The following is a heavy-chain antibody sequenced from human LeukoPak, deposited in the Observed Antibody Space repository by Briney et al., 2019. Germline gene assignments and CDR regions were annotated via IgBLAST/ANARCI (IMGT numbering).Heavy chain of an antibody. Sequence: GGSLRLSCAASGFTFSSYAMSWVRQAPGKGLELVSAISGSGGSTYYADSVKGRFTISRDNSKNTLYLQMNSLRAEDTAVYYCAKQIYSYGSYYFDYWGQGTLVTVSS. CDR1: GFTFSSYA. V-gene: IGHV3-23*01. CDR3: AKQIYSYGSYYFDY. CDR2: ISGSGGST. D-gene: IGHD5-18*01. J-gene: IGHJ4*02.